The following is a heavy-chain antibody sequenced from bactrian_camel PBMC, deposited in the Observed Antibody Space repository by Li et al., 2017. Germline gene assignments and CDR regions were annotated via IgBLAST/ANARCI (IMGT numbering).Heavy chain of an antibody. D-gene: IGHD3*01. V-gene: IGHV3S40*01. Sequence: DVQLVESGGGLVQPGDSLRLSCVASGFTFSRAQLSWVRQAPGKGLEWVSGINSGGRITYYADYVKGRFTISRDNGKNTLSLQMNSLKNEDTAVYYCAIIPQTWTSRSSGWGQGTHVTVS. CDR3: AIIPQTWTSRSSG. CDR2: INSGGRIT. CDR1: GFTFSRAQ. J-gene: IGHJ4*01.